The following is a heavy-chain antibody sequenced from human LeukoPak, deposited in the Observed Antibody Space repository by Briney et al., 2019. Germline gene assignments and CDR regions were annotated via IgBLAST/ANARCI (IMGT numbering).Heavy chain of an antibody. J-gene: IGHJ5*02. V-gene: IGHV1-18*01. CDR1: GYTFTSYG. Sequence: ASVKVSCKASGYTFTSYGISWVRQAPGQGLEWMGWISANNGDTNYAQKLQGRVTMTTDTSTSTAYMELRSLRSDDTAVYYCARALWFGELSAWGQGTLVTVSS. CDR2: ISANNGDT. D-gene: IGHD3-10*01. CDR3: ARALWFGELSA.